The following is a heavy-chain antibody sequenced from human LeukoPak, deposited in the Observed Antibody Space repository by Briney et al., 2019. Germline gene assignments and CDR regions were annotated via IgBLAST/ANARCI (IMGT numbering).Heavy chain of an antibody. Sequence: GGSLRLSCAASGFTFSSYSMNRVRQAPGKGLEWVSSISSSSSYIYYADSVKGRFTISRDNAKNSLYLQMNSLRAEDTAVYYCAREHYSSGWYDYWGQGTLVTVSS. J-gene: IGHJ4*02. CDR3: AREHYSSGWYDY. D-gene: IGHD6-19*01. CDR2: ISSSSSYI. CDR1: GFTFSSYS. V-gene: IGHV3-21*01.